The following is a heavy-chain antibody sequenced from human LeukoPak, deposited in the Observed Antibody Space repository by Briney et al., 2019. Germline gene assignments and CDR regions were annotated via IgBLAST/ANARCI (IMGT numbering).Heavy chain of an antibody. CDR2: IYHSGST. D-gene: IGHD3-10*01. V-gene: IGHV4-38-2*01. CDR1: GCSISSGYY. J-gene: IGHJ4*02. CDR3: ARGSYGSGSYYAPFDY. Sequence: SETLSLTCAVSGCSISSGYYWGWIRQPPGKGLEWIGSIYHSGSTYYNPSLKSRVTISVDTSKNQFSLKLSSVTAADTAVYYCARGSYGSGSYYAPFDYWGQGTLVTVSS.